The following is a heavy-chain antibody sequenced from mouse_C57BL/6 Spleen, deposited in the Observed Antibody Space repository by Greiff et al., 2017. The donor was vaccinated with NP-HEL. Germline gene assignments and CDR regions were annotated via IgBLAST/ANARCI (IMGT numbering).Heavy chain of an antibody. CDR2: IYPRDGST. CDR1: GYTFTSYD. J-gene: IGHJ2*01. V-gene: IGHV1-85*01. CDR3: AREGYYGSSGSFDD. Sequence: QVQLKQSGPELVKPGASVKLSCKASGYTFTSYDINWVKQRPGQGLEWIGWIYPRDGSTKYNEKFKGKATLTVDTSSSTAYMELHSLTSEDSAVYFCAREGYYGSSGSFDDWGQGTTLTVSS. D-gene: IGHD1-1*01.